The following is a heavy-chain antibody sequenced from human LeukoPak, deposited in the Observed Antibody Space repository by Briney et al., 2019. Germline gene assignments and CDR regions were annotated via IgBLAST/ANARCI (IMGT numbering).Heavy chain of an antibody. CDR2: ISSSGSTI. Sequence: PGGSLRLSCAASGFTFSDYYMSWLRQAPGKGLEGVSYISSSGSTIYYADSVKGRFTISRDNAKNSLYLQMNSLRAEDTAVYYCASLSYYDFWSGYWGEDYGMDVWGQGTTVTVSS. V-gene: IGHV3-11*01. J-gene: IGHJ6*02. D-gene: IGHD3-3*01. CDR3: ASLSYYDFWSGYWGEDYGMDV. CDR1: GFTFSDYY.